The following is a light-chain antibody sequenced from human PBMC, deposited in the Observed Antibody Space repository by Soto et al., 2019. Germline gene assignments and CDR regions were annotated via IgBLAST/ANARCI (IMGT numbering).Light chain of an antibody. Sequence: QSVLTQPPSTSGTPGQRVAISCSGTSSNIGSHTVNWYQQLPGTAPKLLIYGDDQRPSGIPDRFSGSKSGTSASLAISGLRSEDEADYYCAAWDDSLSGGVFGGGTKLTVL. CDR1: SSNIGSHT. J-gene: IGLJ3*02. CDR2: GDD. V-gene: IGLV1-44*01. CDR3: AAWDDSLSGGV.